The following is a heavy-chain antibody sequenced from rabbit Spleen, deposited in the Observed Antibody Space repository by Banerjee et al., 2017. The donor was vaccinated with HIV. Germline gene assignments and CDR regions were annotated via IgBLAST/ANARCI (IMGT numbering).Heavy chain of an antibody. CDR1: GFSFSSYYY. D-gene: IGHD1-1*01. Sequence: QEQLEESGGDLVKPGASLTLTCTASGFSFSSYYYMCWVRQAPGKGLEWIACIYTGSSGSTYYASWAKGRFTISKTSSTTVTLQLTSLTAADTATYFCARYPSGSGVKLWGQGTLVTVS. V-gene: IGHV1S45*01. J-gene: IGHJ3*01. CDR2: IYTGSSGST. CDR3: ARYPSGSGVKL.